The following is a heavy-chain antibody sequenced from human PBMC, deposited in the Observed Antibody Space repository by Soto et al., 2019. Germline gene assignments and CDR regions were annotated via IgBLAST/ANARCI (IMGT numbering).Heavy chain of an antibody. J-gene: IGHJ4*02. CDR3: ARQKVSRFYGEVDFFDY. CDR2: IYYSGGS. V-gene: IGHV4-59*08. Sequence: SETLSLTCTVSGGSISSYYWSWIRQPPGKGLEWIGYIYYSGGSYYNPSLKSRVTISIDTSNKHLSLHLSSVTAADTAVYYCARQKVSRFYGEVDFFDYWGLGTLVTVSS. CDR1: GGSISSYY. D-gene: IGHD4-17*01.